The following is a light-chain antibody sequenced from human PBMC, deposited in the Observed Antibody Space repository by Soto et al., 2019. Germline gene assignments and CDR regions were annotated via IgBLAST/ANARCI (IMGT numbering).Light chain of an antibody. CDR2: WAS. V-gene: IGKV4-1*01. CDR3: QQYYSIPIT. Sequence: DIVMTQSPDSLPVSLVERATINCKSSQSVLYNFNNKKYLAWYKQKPGQPPKLLIYWASTRESGVPDRFSGSGSGTDFTLTIGSLQAEDVAVYYCQQYYSIPITFGQGTRLEIK. CDR1: QSVLYNFNNKKY. J-gene: IGKJ5*01.